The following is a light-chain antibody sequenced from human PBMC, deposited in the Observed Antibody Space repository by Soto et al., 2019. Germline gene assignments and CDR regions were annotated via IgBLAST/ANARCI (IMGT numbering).Light chain of an antibody. Sequence: DIQMTQSPSTLSASVGDRVTITCRASQSISSWLAWYQQKPGKAPKLLIYKASSLESGVPSRFSGSGSGTEFPLTISSLQPDDFATYYCQQYNRYSYTFGQGTKVDIK. J-gene: IGKJ2*01. CDR2: KAS. CDR3: QQYNRYSYT. V-gene: IGKV1-5*03. CDR1: QSISSW.